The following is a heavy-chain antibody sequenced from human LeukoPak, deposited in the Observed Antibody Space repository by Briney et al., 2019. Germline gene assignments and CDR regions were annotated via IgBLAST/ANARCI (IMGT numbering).Heavy chain of an antibody. D-gene: IGHD3-22*01. J-gene: IGHJ4*02. CDR3: AKRGAVIRVILVGFHKEAYYFDS. Sequence: GGSLRLSCAVSGITLSNYGMSWVRQAPGKGLERVAGISGSGGATNYADSVKGRFTISRDNPKNTLYLQMNSLRVEDTAVYFCAKRGAVIRVILVGFHKEAYYFDSWGQGALVTVSS. V-gene: IGHV3-23*01. CDR1: GITLSNYG. CDR2: ISGSGGAT.